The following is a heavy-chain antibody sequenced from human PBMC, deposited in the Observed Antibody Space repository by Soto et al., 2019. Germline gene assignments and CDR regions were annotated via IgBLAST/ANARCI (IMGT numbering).Heavy chain of an antibody. CDR3: ARADYYGSGSYYGPTLGAFDI. J-gene: IGHJ3*02. D-gene: IGHD3-10*01. Sequence: PSETLSLTCTVSGGSISSGGYYWSWIRQHPGKGLEWIGYIYYSGSTYYNPSLKSRVTISVDTSKNQFSLKLSSVTAADTAVYYCARADYYGSGSYYGPTLGAFDIWGQGTMVTVSS. CDR1: GGSISSGGYY. CDR2: IYYSGST. V-gene: IGHV4-31*03.